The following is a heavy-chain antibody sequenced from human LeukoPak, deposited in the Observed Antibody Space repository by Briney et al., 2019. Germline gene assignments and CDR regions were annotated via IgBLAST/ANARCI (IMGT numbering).Heavy chain of an antibody. Sequence: ASVKVSCKASGYTFTGYYMHWVRQAPGQGLEWMGWINPNSGGTNYARKFQGRVTMTRDTSISTAYMELSRLRSDDTAVYYCASTVGYSSGWYSSGAFDIWGQGTMVTVSS. V-gene: IGHV1-2*02. D-gene: IGHD6-19*01. J-gene: IGHJ3*02. CDR3: ASTVGYSSGWYSSGAFDI. CDR1: GYTFTGYY. CDR2: INPNSGGT.